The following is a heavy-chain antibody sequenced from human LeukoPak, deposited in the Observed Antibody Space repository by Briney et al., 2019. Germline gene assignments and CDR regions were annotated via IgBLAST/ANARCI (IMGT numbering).Heavy chain of an antibody. CDR2: ISGSGGST. CDR3: AKVFRSSGYYFWYFDL. V-gene: IGHV3-23*01. J-gene: IGHJ2*01. CDR1: GFTFSSYS. D-gene: IGHD3-22*01. Sequence: GGSLRLSCAASGFTFSSYSMNWVRQAPGKGLEWVSTISGSGGSTYYAASVKGRFTISRDNSKNTLYLQMSSLSGEDTAVYYCAKVFRSSGYYFWYFDLWGRGTLVTVSS.